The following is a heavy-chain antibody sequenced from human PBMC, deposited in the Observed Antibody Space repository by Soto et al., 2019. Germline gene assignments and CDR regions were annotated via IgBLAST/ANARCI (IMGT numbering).Heavy chain of an antibody. Sequence: QLQLQESGPGLVKPSETLSLTCTVSGGSISSSSYYWGWIRQPPGKGLEWIGSIYYSGSTYYNPSLKRRFTISIDTSTNQFSLKLSSVTAADTAVYYCARRRCGGGSCGWFDPWGQGTLVTVSS. CDR3: ARRRCGGGSCGWFDP. CDR2: IYYSGST. CDR1: GGSISSSSYY. D-gene: IGHD2-15*01. V-gene: IGHV4-39*01. J-gene: IGHJ5*02.